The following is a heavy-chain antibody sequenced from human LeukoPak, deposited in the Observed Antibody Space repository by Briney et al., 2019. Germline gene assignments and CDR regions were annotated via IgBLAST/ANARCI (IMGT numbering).Heavy chain of an antibody. V-gene: IGHV3-23*01. Sequence: GGSLRFFSADSGRTLRSSVMCWVRQAPGKGLEWVSAIGGGGTTYYSDYVKGRVTISRDNSKNTLYLQMNSLIAEDTAMYYCAKAGRLQAKAGWIDHWGQGTLVTVS. CDR1: GRTLRSSV. CDR3: AKAGRLQAKAGWIDH. D-gene: IGHD4-11*01. CDR2: IGGGGTT. J-gene: IGHJ4*02.